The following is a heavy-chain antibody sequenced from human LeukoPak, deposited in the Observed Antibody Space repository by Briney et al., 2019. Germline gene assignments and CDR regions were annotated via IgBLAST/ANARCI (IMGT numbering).Heavy chain of an antibody. CDR3: ARGGMIVVVIDY. CDR2: IWYDGSNK. V-gene: IGHV3-33*08. CDR1: GFTFSNYW. Sequence: AGGFLRLSCAASGFTFSNYWMSWVRQAPGKGLEWVAVIWYDGSNKYYADSVKGRFTISRDNSKNTLYLQMNSLRAEDTAVYYCARGGMIVVVIDYWGQGTLVTVSS. J-gene: IGHJ4*02. D-gene: IGHD3-22*01.